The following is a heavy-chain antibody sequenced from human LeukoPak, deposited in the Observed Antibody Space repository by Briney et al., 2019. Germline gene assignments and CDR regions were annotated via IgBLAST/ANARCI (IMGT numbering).Heavy chain of an antibody. CDR1: GFTFDDYA. Sequence: GGSLRLSCAASGFTFDDYAMHWVRQAPGKGLEWVSGISWNSGSIGYADSVKGRFTISRDNAKNSLYLQMNSLRAEDTALYYCAKAGAYCGGDCYWNWFDPWGQGTLVTVSS. J-gene: IGHJ5*02. D-gene: IGHD2-21*02. CDR3: AKAGAYCGGDCYWNWFDP. CDR2: ISWNSGSI. V-gene: IGHV3-9*01.